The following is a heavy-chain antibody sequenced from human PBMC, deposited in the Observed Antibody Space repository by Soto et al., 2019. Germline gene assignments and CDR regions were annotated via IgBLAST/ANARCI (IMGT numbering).Heavy chain of an antibody. CDR3: VRATWCMLYDSCGAAFDI. CDR2: IYYSGST. V-gene: IGHV4-39*01. CDR1: GGSISSSSYY. J-gene: IGHJ3*02. Sequence: SETLSLTCTVSGGSISSSSYYWGWIRQPPGKGLEWIGSIYYSGSTYYNPSLKSRVTISVDTSKNQFSLKLSSVTAADTAVYYCVRATWCMLYDSCGAAFDIWGQGTMVTVSS. D-gene: IGHD2-8*01.